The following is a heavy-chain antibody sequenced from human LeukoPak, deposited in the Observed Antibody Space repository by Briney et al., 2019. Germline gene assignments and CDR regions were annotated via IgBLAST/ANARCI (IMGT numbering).Heavy chain of an antibody. CDR3: ATLRPLYNWNYFEDY. CDR1: GYTLTELS. Sequence: GASVKVSCKVSGYTLTELSMHWVRQAPGKGLERMGGFDPEDGETIYAQKFQGRVTMTEDTSTDTAYMELSSLRSEDTAVYYCATLRPLYNWNYFEDYWGQGTLVTVSS. J-gene: IGHJ4*02. V-gene: IGHV1-24*01. CDR2: FDPEDGET. D-gene: IGHD1-7*01.